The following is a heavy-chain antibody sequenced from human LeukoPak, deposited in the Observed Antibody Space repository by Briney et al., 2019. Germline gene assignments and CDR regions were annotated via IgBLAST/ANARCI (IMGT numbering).Heavy chain of an antibody. CDR1: GASITDYH. CDR2: IYASGRT. Sequence: RASETLSLTCTVSGASITDYHRSWIRQPPGKGLEWIGNIYASGRTNYNPSLINRVTISVDTSKTKFSLKLRSVTDADTAVYYCARGDFWSSYYSRYYYMDVWGKVTTVTAAS. V-gene: IGHV4-4*09. CDR3: ARGDFWSSYYSRYYYMDV. J-gene: IGHJ6*03. D-gene: IGHD3-3*01.